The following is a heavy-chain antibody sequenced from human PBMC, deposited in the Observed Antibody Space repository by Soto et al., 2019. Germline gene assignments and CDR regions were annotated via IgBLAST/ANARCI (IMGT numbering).Heavy chain of an antibody. D-gene: IGHD3-10*01. J-gene: IGHJ4*02. CDR3: ARHPPLYGSGVPFDY. CDR2: IYYSGKT. V-gene: IGHV4-39*01. CDR1: GGSISNSRDY. Sequence: QLQLQESGPGLVKPSETLSLTCSVSGGSISNSRDYWGWIRQPPGKGLEWIATIYYSGKTYYNPSLKRRVTISVATSKNQFSLQLSSVTAADTAVYYCARHPPLYGSGVPFDYWGQGTLVTVSS.